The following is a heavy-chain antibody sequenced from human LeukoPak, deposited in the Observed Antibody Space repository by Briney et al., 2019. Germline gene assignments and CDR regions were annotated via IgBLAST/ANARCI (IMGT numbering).Heavy chain of an antibody. CDR3: ARETYYFDY. J-gene: IGHJ4*02. CDR1: GFTFSSYE. CDR2: ISSSGSTI. Sequence: GGSLRVSCAASGFTFSSYEMNWVRQAPGKGLVWVSYISSSGSTIYYADSVKGRFTISRDNAKNSLYLQMNSLRAEDTAVYYCARETYYFDYWGQGTLVTVSS. V-gene: IGHV3-48*03.